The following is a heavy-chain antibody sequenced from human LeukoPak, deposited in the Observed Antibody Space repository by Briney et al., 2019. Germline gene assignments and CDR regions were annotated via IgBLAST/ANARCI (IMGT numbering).Heavy chain of an antibody. CDR1: GGSFSGYY. V-gene: IGHV4-34*01. J-gene: IGHJ4*02. Sequence: SETLSLTCAVYGGSFSGYYWSWIRQPPGKGLEWIGEINHSGSTNYNPSLKSRVTISVDTSKNQFSLKLSSVTAADTAVYYCARVGGLYCSSTSCYVIAAEIDYWGQGTLVTVSS. CDR2: INHSGST. CDR3: ARVGGLYCSSTSCYVIAAEIDY. D-gene: IGHD2-2*01.